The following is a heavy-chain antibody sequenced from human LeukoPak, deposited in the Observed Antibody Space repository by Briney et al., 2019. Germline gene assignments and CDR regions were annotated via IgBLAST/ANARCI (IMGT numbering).Heavy chain of an antibody. D-gene: IGHD3-16*01. CDR3: ARIDGPTVFTYYMDL. V-gene: IGHV3-48*04. CDR2: ISPRSETI. Sequence: GESLRLSCATSGFSFNRRGMNWVRHPPGKGLEWVSYISPRSETIYYAESVKGRFSVSRDDSKDSLYLQMHTLRAEDTAVYYCARIDGPTVFTYYMDLWGKGTTVTVAS. CDR1: GFSFNRRG. J-gene: IGHJ6*03.